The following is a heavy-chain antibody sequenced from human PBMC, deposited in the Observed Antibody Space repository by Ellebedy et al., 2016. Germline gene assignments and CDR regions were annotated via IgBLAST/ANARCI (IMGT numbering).Heavy chain of an antibody. J-gene: IGHJ4*02. CDR2: IKHDGTEK. CDR1: GFTFRSYS. CDR3: ARDSDGSGNYYTDNFDY. V-gene: IGHV3-7*01. D-gene: IGHD3-22*01. Sequence: GESLKISCAASGFTFRSYSMNWVRQAPGKGLEWVANIKHDGTEKRFVDSVKGRFTISRDNTRNSMYLQMDSLRVEDTAVYYCARDSDGSGNYYTDNFDYWGQGTLVTVS.